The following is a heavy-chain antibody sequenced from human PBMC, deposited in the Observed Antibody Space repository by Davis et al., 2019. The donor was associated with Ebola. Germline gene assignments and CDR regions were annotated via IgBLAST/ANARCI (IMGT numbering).Heavy chain of an antibody. CDR1: GFTVSSNY. Sequence: PGGSLRLSCAASGFTVSSNYMSWVRQAPGKGLEWIGEINHSGSTNYNPSLKSRVTISVDTSKNQFSLKLSSVTAADTAVYYCARGCGIVVVPAAKIVWFDPWGQGTLVTVSS. V-gene: IGHV4-34*01. CDR2: INHSGST. D-gene: IGHD2-2*01. CDR3: ARGCGIVVVPAAKIVWFDP. J-gene: IGHJ5*02.